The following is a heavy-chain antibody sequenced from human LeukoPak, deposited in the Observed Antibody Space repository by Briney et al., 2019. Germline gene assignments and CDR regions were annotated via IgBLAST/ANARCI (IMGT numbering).Heavy chain of an antibody. CDR2: ISSSSSHI. CDR3: ARGPYCSSASCYKYYYGMDV. D-gene: IGHD2-2*02. Sequence: GGSLRLSCAASGFTFSSYSMNWVRQAPGKGLEWVSSISSSSSHIYYADSVKGRFTISRDNAKNSLYLQMNSLRAEDTAVYYCARGPYCSSASCYKYYYGMDVWGKGTTVTVSS. V-gene: IGHV3-21*01. CDR1: GFTFSSYS. J-gene: IGHJ6*04.